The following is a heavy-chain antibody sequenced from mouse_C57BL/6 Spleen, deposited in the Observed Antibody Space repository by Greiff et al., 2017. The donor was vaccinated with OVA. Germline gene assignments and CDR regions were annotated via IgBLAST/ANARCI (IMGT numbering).Heavy chain of an antibody. Sequence: DVKLVESGPGLVKPSQSLSLTCSVTGYSITSGYYWNWIRQFPGNKLEWMGYISYDGSNNYNPSLKNRISITRDTSKNQFFLKLNSVTTEDTATYYCARGGSSYNYAMDYWGQGTSVTVSS. J-gene: IGHJ4*01. CDR1: GYSITSGYY. D-gene: IGHD1-1*01. CDR3: ARGGSSYNYAMDY. CDR2: ISYDGSN. V-gene: IGHV3-6*01.